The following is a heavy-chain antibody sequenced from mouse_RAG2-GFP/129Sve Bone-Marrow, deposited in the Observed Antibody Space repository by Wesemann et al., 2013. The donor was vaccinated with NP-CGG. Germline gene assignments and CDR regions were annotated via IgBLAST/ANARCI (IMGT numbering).Heavy chain of an antibody. CDR1: GYTFTSYN. Sequence: QVQLQQPGAELVRPGASVKLSCKASGYTFTSYNMHWVKQTPGQGLEWIGAIYPGNGDTSYNQKFKGKATLTADKSSSTAYMQLSSLTSEDSAVYYCARGMMVTYGDYWGQGTTLTVSS. J-gene: IGHJ2*01. V-gene: IGHV1-12*01. CDR2: IYPGNGDT. D-gene: IGHD2-3*01. CDR3: ARGMMVTYGDY.